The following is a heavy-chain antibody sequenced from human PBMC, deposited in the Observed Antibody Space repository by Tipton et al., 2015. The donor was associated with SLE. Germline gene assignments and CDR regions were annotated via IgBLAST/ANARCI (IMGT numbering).Heavy chain of an antibody. D-gene: IGHD1-7*01. J-gene: IGHJ6*04. V-gene: IGHV4-59*12. CDR1: GGSISSYY. CDR2: IYNSGNT. CDR3: ARATDWNLSPDV. Sequence: TLSLTCSISGGSISSYYWTWIRQPPGKGLEWIGNIYNSGNTYYNPSLGSRLTISVDTSKDQFSLRLTSVTAADTAVYYCARATDWNLSPDVWGKGTTVTVSS.